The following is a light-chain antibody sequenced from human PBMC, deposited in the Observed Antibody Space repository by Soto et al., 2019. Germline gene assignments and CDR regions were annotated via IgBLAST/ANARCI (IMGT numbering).Light chain of an antibody. CDR3: QQYGSSPWT. CDR1: QSVSSSY. Sequence: EIVLPQSPGTLSLSPGERGTLSCRASQSVSSSYLAWYQQKSGQAPRLLIYGASSRATGIPDRFSGGVSGTDFTLPISRLGPEDFAVYYCQQYGSSPWTFGQGTKMDNK. V-gene: IGKV3-20*01. CDR2: GAS. J-gene: IGKJ1*01.